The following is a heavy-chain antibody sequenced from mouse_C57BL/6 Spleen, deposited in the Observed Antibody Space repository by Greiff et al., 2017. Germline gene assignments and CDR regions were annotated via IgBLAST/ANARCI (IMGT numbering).Heavy chain of an antibody. CDR3: ARSPSLGYGSSIYWYFDV. D-gene: IGHD1-1*01. CDR2: INPNNGGT. J-gene: IGHJ1*03. Sequence: EVQLQQSGPELVKPGASVKISCKASGYTFTDYYMNWVKQSHGKSLEWIGDINPNNGGTSYNQKFKGKATLTVDKSSSTAYMELRSLTSEDSAVYYCARSPSLGYGSSIYWYFDVWGTGTTVTVSS. CDR1: GYTFTDYY. V-gene: IGHV1-26*01.